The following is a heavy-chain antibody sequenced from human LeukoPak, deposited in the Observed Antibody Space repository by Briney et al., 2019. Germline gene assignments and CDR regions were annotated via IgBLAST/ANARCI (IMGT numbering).Heavy chain of an antibody. Sequence: ASVKVSCKASGYTFIGYYMHWVRQAPGQGLEWMGRINPNSGGTDYAQKFQGRVTMTRDTSISTAYMELSRLRSDDTAVYYCARVPSSGYYPLVDYWGQGTLVTVSS. J-gene: IGHJ4*02. CDR3: ARVPSSGYYPLVDY. V-gene: IGHV1-2*06. CDR1: GYTFIGYY. D-gene: IGHD3-22*01. CDR2: INPNSGGT.